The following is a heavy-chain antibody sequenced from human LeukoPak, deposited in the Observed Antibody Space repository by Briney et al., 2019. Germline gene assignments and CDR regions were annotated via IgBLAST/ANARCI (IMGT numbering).Heavy chain of an antibody. V-gene: IGHV4-30-4*01. D-gene: IGHD2-15*01. J-gene: IGHJ4*02. CDR1: GGSISSGDYY. CDR3: ASSVVAVRFDY. Sequence: PQTLSLTCTVSGGSISSGDYYWSWIRQPPGKGLEWIGYIYYSGSTYYNPSLKNRVTISIDTSKNQFSLKLSSVTAADTAVYYCASSVVAVRFDYWGQGTLVTVSS. CDR2: IYYSGST.